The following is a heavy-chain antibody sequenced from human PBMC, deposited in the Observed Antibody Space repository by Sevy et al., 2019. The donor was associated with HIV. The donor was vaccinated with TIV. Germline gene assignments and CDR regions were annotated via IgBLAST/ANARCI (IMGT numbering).Heavy chain of an antibody. V-gene: IGHV3-21*01. Sequence: GGSLRLSCAASGFTFSTSTMNWVRQAPGKGLEWVSLMTSSGSYILYADSVKGRFTISRDNAKNSVSLQMNSLRVEDTAVYYCVRDGWNYWGHGTLVTVSS. CDR3: VRDGWNY. D-gene: IGHD2-15*01. CDR2: MTSSGSYI. J-gene: IGHJ4*01. CDR1: GFTFSTST.